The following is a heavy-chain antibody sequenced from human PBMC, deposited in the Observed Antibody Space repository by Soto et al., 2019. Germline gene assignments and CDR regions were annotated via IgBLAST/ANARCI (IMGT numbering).Heavy chain of an antibody. V-gene: IGHV3-30*18. J-gene: IGHJ4*02. D-gene: IGHD6-13*01. CDR3: AKRTFGYSSFIDY. CDR2: ISYDGSNK. Sequence: GGSLRLSCAASGFTFSSYGMHWVRQAPGKGLEWVAVISYDGSNKYYADSVKGRFTISRDNSKNMLYLQMNSLRAEDTAVYYCAKRTFGYSSFIDYWGQGTLVTVSS. CDR1: GFTFSSYG.